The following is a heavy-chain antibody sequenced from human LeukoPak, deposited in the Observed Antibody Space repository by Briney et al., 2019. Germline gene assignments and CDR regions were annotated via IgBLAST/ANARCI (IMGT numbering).Heavy chain of an antibody. CDR1: GYTFSSYW. CDR3: ARSRGSDY. Sequence: GESLKISCKGSGYTFSSYWINWVRQMPGKGLEWMGNIDPSDSYTNYSPSFQGHVTISADKSISTAYLQWSSLKASDTAMYYCARSRGSDYWGQGTLVTVSS. CDR2: IDPSDSYT. V-gene: IGHV5-10-1*01. J-gene: IGHJ4*02.